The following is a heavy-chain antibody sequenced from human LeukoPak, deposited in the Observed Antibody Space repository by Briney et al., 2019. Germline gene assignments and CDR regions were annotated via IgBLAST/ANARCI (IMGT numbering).Heavy chain of an antibody. CDR2: ISAYNGHT. Sequence: ASVTVSYKASGYTFTDYGISWVRQAPGQGLEWMGWISAYNGHTNYAQKLQDRVTLTTDTATTTSYMELRSLRSDDTALYYCARRERWLPRGSYFDYWGQGTLVTVSS. J-gene: IGHJ4*02. CDR3: ARRERWLPRGSYFDY. V-gene: IGHV1-18*01. D-gene: IGHD3-16*01. CDR1: GYTFTDYG.